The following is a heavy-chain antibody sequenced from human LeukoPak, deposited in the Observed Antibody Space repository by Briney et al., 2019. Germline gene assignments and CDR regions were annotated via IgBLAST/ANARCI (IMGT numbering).Heavy chain of an antibody. V-gene: IGHV3-21*04. CDR1: GSTFSRHT. CDR3: ARAERLLEWLLDS. J-gene: IGHJ4*02. Sequence: GGSLRLSCAASGSTFSRHTMNWVRQAPGKGLEWVSSISSTGSYIYYAESLKGRFTVSRDNAKNYMYLQMNSLRVDDTAVYYCARAERLLEWLLDSWGQGTLVTVSS. D-gene: IGHD3-3*01. CDR2: ISSTGSYI.